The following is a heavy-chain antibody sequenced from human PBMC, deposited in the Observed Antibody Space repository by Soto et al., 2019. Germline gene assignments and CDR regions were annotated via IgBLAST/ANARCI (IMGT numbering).Heavy chain of an antibody. V-gene: IGHV3-23*01. CDR2: ISGSGGST. D-gene: IGHD3-10*01. J-gene: IGHJ4*02. CDR1: GFTVSSYA. Sequence: GGSLRLSCAASGFTVSSYAMTWVRQAPGKGLEWVSIISGSGGSTYYADSVKGRFTISRDNSKNTLSLQINSLRVEDTAVYYCAKGPWFGELDYWGQGTLVTVSS. CDR3: AKGPWFGELDY.